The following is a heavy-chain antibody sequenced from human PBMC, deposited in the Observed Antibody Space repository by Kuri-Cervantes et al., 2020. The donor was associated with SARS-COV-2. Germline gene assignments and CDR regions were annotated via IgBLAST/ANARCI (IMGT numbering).Heavy chain of an antibody. CDR1: GFTFSSYA. J-gene: IGHJ4*02. CDR2: ISYDGSNK. D-gene: IGHD2-2*01. Sequence: GESLKISCAASGFTFSSYAMHWVRQAPGKGLEWVAVISYDGSNKYYADSVKGRFTISRDNSKNTLYLQMNSLRAEDTAVCYCARDLDLYQLPPGFDYWGQGTLVTVSS. V-gene: IGHV3-30-3*01. CDR3: ARDLDLYQLPPGFDY.